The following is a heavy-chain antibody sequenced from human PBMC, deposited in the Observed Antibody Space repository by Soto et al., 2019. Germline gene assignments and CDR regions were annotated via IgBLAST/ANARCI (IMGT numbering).Heavy chain of an antibody. Sequence: QVQLQQWGAGLLKPSETLSLTCGVYGGPFSGYYWSWIRQPPGKGLEWIGEINHSGTTNYNPSLKRRVTTSIDTSKNQFSLKLSSVTAAYTAVYYCARGRSYYGAGSLNWFDPWGQGTLVTVSS. CDR3: ARGRSYYGAGSLNWFDP. D-gene: IGHD3-10*01. CDR1: GGPFSGYY. CDR2: INHSGTT. V-gene: IGHV4-34*01. J-gene: IGHJ5*02.